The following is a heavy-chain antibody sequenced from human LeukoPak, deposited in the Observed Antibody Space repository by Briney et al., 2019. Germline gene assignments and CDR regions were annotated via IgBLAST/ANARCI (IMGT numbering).Heavy chain of an antibody. CDR3: SGAIAIAGLLYYFDY. D-gene: IGHD6-13*01. CDR1: GGSFSGYY. J-gene: IGHJ4*02. CDR2: INHSGST. Sequence: SETLSLTCAVYGGSFSGYYLSWIRQPPGKGLEWIWAINHSGSTNYNPSPKSRVTISVDTSTNQLSLKLISVTAADTTEVYCSGAIAIAGLLYYFDYWGQGTLVTVSS. V-gene: IGHV4-34*01.